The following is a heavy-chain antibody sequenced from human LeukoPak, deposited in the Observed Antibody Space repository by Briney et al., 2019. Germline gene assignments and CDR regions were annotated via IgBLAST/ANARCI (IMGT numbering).Heavy chain of an antibody. CDR3: ARSRLWFGESTSGTNWFDP. Sequence: SETLSLTCTVSGGSISSSSYYWGWIRQPPGKGLEWIGSIYYSGSTYYNPSLKSRVTISVDTSKNQFSLKLSSVTAADTAVYYCARSRLWFGESTSGTNWFDPWGQGTLVTVSS. D-gene: IGHD3-10*01. V-gene: IGHV4-39*01. CDR2: IYYSGST. CDR1: GGSISSSSYY. J-gene: IGHJ5*02.